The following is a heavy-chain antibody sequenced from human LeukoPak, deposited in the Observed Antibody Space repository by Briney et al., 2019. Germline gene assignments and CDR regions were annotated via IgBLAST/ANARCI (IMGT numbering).Heavy chain of an antibody. D-gene: IGHD3-10*01. J-gene: IGHJ4*02. CDR2: IYHSGST. CDR3: ARNYYYGSGSLFDY. V-gene: IGHV4-30-2*01. Sequence: SETLSLTCAVSGGSISSGGYSWSWIRQPPGTGLEWNGYIYHSGSTYYNPSLKSRVTISVDRSKNQFSLKLSSVTAADTAVYYCARNYYYGSGSLFDYWGQGTLVTVSS. CDR1: GGSISSGGYS.